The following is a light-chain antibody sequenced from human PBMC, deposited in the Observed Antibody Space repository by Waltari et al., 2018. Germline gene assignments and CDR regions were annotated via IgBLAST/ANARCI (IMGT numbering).Light chain of an antibody. J-gene: IGKJ3*01. CDR2: SAS. CDR1: QRVSRLY. V-gene: IGKV3-20*01. Sequence: EIMLTPSPGTLSLSPGERATLSCRASQRVSRLYVAWYQQKPGQAPRLLIHSASSRATGIPDTFSGSGSGTDFTLTISRLEPEDFAVYYCQHYSSSPPAFTFGPGTKVDI. CDR3: QHYSSSPPAFT.